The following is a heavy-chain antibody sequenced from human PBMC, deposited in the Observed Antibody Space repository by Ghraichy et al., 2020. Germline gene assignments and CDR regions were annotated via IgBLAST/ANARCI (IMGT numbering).Heavy chain of an antibody. D-gene: IGHD6-19*01. V-gene: IGHV4-34*01. CDR1: GGSFSGYY. CDR2: INHSGST. J-gene: IGHJ4*02. CDR3: ARDKTVAGFDY. Sequence: SETLSLTCAVYGGSFSGYYWSWIRQPPGKGLEWMGEINHSGSTNYNPALKSRVTISVDTSKNQSSLKLSSVTAPDTAVYYCARDKTVAGFDYWGQGTLVTVSA.